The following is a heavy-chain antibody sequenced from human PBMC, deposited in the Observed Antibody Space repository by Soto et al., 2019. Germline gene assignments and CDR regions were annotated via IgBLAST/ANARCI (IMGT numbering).Heavy chain of an antibody. V-gene: IGHV4-59*01. CDR2: INYNGNT. D-gene: IGHD3-22*01. Sequence: PSETLSLTCTVSGGSISNYYWTWIRQPPGNELEWIANINYNGNTNYNPSLKSRVTISVDTSKKQFSLTLTSVTAEDTAVYYCATGRRYYYDDTGPFYFEHWGQGTLVTVSS. CDR1: GGSISNYY. J-gene: IGHJ4*02. CDR3: ATGRRYYYDDTGPFYFEH.